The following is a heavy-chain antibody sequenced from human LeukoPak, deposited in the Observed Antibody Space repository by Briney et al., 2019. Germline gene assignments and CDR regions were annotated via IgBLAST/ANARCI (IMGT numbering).Heavy chain of an antibody. CDR3: ARAEGRTTAAGYYYYMDV. Sequence: PGGSLRLSCAASGFSFSSYWMSWVRQAPGKGLEWVSNIKQDGSEKYYVDSVKGRFTISRDNAKNSLYLQMNSLRAEDTAVYYCARAEGRTTAAGYYYYMDVWGKGTTVTVSS. CDR2: IKQDGSEK. J-gene: IGHJ6*03. V-gene: IGHV3-7*01. D-gene: IGHD6-13*01. CDR1: GFSFSSYW.